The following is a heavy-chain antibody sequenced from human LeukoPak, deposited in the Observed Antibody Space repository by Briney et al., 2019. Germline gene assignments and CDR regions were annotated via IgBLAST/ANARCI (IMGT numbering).Heavy chain of an antibody. J-gene: IGHJ4*02. CDR3: AKFASGATMRTPLRGASAFDY. Sequence: GGSLRLSCAASGFTFSSYGMHWVRQAPGKGLEWVAVISYDGSNKYYADSVKGRFTISRDNSKNTLYLQMNSLRAEDTAVYYCAKFASGATMRTPLRGASAFDYWGQGTLVTVSS. CDR1: GFTFSSYG. V-gene: IGHV3-30*18. D-gene: IGHD5-12*01. CDR2: ISYDGSNK.